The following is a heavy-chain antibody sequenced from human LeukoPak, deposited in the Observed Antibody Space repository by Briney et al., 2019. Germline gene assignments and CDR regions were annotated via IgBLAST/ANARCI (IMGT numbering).Heavy chain of an antibody. V-gene: IGHV1-69*06. Sequence: SVKVSCKASGGTFSTYAISWVRQAPGQGLEWVGGIVPILGTANYAQNFQGRVTITADRSTTTAYMELSSLRSEDTAVYYCARVPQGSSWPYYFDYWGQGTLVTVSS. CDR3: ARVPQGSSWPYYFDY. CDR2: IVPILGTA. J-gene: IGHJ4*02. D-gene: IGHD6-13*01. CDR1: GGTFSTYA.